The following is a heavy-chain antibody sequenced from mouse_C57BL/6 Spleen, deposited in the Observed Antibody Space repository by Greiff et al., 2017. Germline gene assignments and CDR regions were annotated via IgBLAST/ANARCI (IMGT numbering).Heavy chain of an antibody. CDR1: GFTFTDYY. CDR2: IRNKANGYTT. Sequence: EVQGVESGGGLVQPGGSLSLSCAASGFTFTDYYMSWVRQPPGKALEWLGFIRNKANGYTTEYSASVKGRFTISRDNSQSILYLQMNALRAEDSATYYCARRGGNYAMDYWGQGTSVTVSS. J-gene: IGHJ4*01. CDR3: ARRGGNYAMDY. V-gene: IGHV7-3*01.